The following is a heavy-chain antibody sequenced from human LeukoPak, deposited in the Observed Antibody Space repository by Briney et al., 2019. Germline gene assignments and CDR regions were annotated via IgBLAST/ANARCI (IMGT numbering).Heavy chain of an antibody. Sequence: AGTLRLSCAASGFTFSSYGMSWVRQAPGKGLEWVSAISGSGGSTYYADSVKGRFTISRDNSKNTLYLQMNSLRAEDTAVYYCAFGAVDYFDYWGQGTLVTVSS. CDR2: ISGSGGST. CDR3: AFGAVDYFDY. D-gene: IGHD6-19*01. V-gene: IGHV3-23*01. J-gene: IGHJ4*02. CDR1: GFTFSSYG.